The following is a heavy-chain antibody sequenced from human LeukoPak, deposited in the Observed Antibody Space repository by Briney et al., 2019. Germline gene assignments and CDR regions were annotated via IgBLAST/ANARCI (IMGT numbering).Heavy chain of an antibody. V-gene: IGHV4-34*01. J-gene: IGHJ4*02. Sequence: PSETLSLTCAVYGGSFSGYYWSWIRQPLGKGLEWIGQINHSGSTNYNPSLKSRVTISVDTSKNQFSLKLSSVTAADTAVYYCARRYYYDSSGYYYFDYWGQGTLVTVSS. D-gene: IGHD3-22*01. CDR3: ARRYYYDSSGYYYFDY. CDR1: GGSFSGYY. CDR2: INHSGST.